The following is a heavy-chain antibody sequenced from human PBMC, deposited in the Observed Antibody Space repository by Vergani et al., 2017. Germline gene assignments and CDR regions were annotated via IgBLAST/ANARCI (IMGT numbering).Heavy chain of an antibody. CDR2: IGYDGRIK. D-gene: IGHD4-17*01. CDR1: GFGFNTIG. V-gene: IGHV3-30*02. CDR3: AKDGRENSDYGYFDY. Sequence: QVQLVETGGGVVQPGGSLRLYCAPSGFGFNTIGAHWVRQAPGKGLEWVAFIGYDGRIKYNVDSVKGRFTISRDTSKKTLSLQMRSLRADDTAVYYCAKDGRENSDYGYFDYWGQGTLVTVSS. J-gene: IGHJ4*02.